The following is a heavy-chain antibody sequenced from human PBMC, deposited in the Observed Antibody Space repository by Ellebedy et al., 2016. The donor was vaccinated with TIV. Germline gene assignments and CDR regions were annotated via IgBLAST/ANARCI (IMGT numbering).Heavy chain of an antibody. CDR3: ARDRGGTTGGAFDI. Sequence: ASVKVSXXASGCTFTGYYMHWVRQAPGQGLEWMGWMNPNSGGAHYAQKFQGRVNMTRDTSTSTAYMELSRLRSDDTAVYYCARDRGGTTGGAFDIWGQGTMVTVSS. V-gene: IGHV1-2*02. CDR1: GCTFTGYY. J-gene: IGHJ3*02. CDR2: MNPNSGGA. D-gene: IGHD1-14*01.